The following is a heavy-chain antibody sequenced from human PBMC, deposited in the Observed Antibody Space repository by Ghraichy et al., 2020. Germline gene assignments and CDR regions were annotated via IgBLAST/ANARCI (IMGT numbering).Heavy chain of an antibody. CDR3: ARAISGYSYGSLYYFDY. CDR1: GFTFSDYY. CDR2: ISSSSSYT. J-gene: IGHJ4*02. V-gene: IGHV3-11*06. D-gene: IGHD5-18*01. Sequence: GGSLRLSCAASGFTFSDYYMSWIRQAPGKGLEWVSYISSSSSYTNYADSVKGRFTISRDNAKNSLYLQMNSLRAEDTAVYYCARAISGYSYGSLYYFDYWGQGTLVTVSS.